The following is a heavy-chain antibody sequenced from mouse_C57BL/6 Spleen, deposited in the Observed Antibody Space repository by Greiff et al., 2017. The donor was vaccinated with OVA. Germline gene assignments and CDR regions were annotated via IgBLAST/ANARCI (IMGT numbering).Heavy chain of an antibody. Sequence: EVQLVESGGGLVKPGGSLKLSCAASGFTFSSYTMSWVRQTPEKRLEWVATISGGGGNTYYPDSVKGRFTISRDNAKNTLYLQMSSLRSEDPALYYCARGECVSYYFDYWGQGTTLTVSS. J-gene: IGHJ2*01. CDR3: ARGECVSYYFDY. CDR1: GFTFSSYT. D-gene: IGHD6-1*01. V-gene: IGHV5-9*01. CDR2: ISGGGGNT.